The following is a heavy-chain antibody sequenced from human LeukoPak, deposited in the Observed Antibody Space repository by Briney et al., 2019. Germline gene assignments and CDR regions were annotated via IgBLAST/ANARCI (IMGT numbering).Heavy chain of an antibody. CDR3: AKDFSWYSSDLRPSYFDY. CDR2: ISYDGSNK. D-gene: IGHD6-19*01. J-gene: IGHJ4*02. Sequence: GRSLRLSCAASGFTFSSYGMHWVRQAPGKGLEWVAVISYDGSNKYYADSVKGRFTISRDNSKNTLYLQMNSLRAEDTAVYYCAKDFSWYSSDLRPSYFDYWGQGTLVTVPS. CDR1: GFTFSSYG. V-gene: IGHV3-30*18.